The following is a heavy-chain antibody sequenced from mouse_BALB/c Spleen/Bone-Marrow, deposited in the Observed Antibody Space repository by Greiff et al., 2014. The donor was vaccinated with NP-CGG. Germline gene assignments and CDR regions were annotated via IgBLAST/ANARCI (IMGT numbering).Heavy chain of an antibody. CDR1: GYTFTSYY. Sequence: VQLQQSGPELVKPGASVRISCKAAGYTFTSYYIHWVKQRPGQGLEWIGWIYPGNVNTKYNEKFKGKATVTADKSSNTAYFLLSSLTSQDSAVYFWAREANWNFDYWGQGTTLTVSS. D-gene: IGHD4-1*01. V-gene: IGHV1S56*01. CDR3: AREANWNFDY. J-gene: IGHJ2*01. CDR2: IYPGNVNT.